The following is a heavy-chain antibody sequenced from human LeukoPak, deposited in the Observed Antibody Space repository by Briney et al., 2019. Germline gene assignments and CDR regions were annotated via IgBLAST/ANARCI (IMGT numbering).Heavy chain of an antibody. J-gene: IGHJ4*02. CDR3: ARDWGDRVGYDY. CDR2: TYYRSKWYN. D-gene: IGHD3-16*01. CDR1: GDSVSKNSVA. Sequence: SQTLSLTCAISGDSVSKNSVAWNWIRQSPSRGLEWLGRTYYRSKWYNDYAVSVKSRITINPDTSKNQFSLHLKSVTPEDTAVYYCARDWGDRVGYDYWGQGTPVTVSS. V-gene: IGHV6-1*01.